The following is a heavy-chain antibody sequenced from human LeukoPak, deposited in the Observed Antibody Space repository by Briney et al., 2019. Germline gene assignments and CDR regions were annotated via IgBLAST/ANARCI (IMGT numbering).Heavy chain of an antibody. CDR2: ISSSGSII. CDR3: ARGGLPKPFDY. CDR1: GFTFSSYE. Sequence: GGSLILSCAASGFTFSSYEMNWVRQAPGKGLEWVSYISSSGSIIYYADSVKGRFTISRDNAKNSLYLQMNSLRAEDTAVYYCARGGLPKPFDYWGQGTLVTVSS. J-gene: IGHJ4*02. V-gene: IGHV3-48*03. D-gene: IGHD1-14*01.